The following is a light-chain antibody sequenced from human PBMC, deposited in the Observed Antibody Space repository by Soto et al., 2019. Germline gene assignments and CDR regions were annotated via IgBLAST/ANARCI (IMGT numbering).Light chain of an antibody. V-gene: IGKV3-20*01. Sequence: EIVLTQSPGTLSLSPGERATLSCRASQSVSSSYLAWYQQKPGLAPRLLIYGASTRATGIPDKFNGSRSGTDFTLTISRLEPEDFAVYYCQQYGSAPITFGQGTRLEIK. J-gene: IGKJ5*01. CDR2: GAS. CDR3: QQYGSAPIT. CDR1: QSVSSSY.